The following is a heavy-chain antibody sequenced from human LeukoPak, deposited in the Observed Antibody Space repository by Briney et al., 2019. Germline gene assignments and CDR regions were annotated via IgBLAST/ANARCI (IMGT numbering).Heavy chain of an antibody. J-gene: IGHJ4*02. D-gene: IGHD1-20*01. V-gene: IGHV4-39*01. CDR3: ARRITGTTSDSYDY. CDR2: ISYSGST. Sequence: SETLSLTCTVSGGSIGSTTYYWGWIRQSPGKGLMWVGSISYSGSTYYNPSLKSRVSISVDTSKNQFYLKVIAVTAADTAVYYCARRITGTTSDSYDYWGQGTLVTVSS. CDR1: GGSIGSTTYY.